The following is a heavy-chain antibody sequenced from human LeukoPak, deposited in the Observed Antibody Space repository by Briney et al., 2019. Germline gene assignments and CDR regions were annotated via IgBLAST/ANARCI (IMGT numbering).Heavy chain of an antibody. Sequence: GGSLRLSCAASGFTFDDYAMHWVRQAPGKGLEWASGISGNSGSIGYADSMKGRFTISRDNAKNSLYLQMNSLRVEDTALYYCAKDISFNYYDSGTYGMDVWGQGTTVIVSS. CDR1: GFTFDDYA. V-gene: IGHV3-9*01. CDR3: AKDISFNYYDSGTYGMDV. D-gene: IGHD3-10*01. J-gene: IGHJ6*02. CDR2: ISGNSGSI.